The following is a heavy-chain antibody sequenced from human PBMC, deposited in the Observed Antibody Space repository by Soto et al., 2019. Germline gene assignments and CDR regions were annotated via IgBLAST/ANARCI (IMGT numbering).Heavy chain of an antibody. CDR1: GGSIRSYY. D-gene: IGHD2-21*02. CDR3: ARDLWGYCGTDCYPLDV. V-gene: IGHV4-59*01. CDR2: LYNSGST. J-gene: IGHJ6*02. Sequence: QVRLQESGPGLVKPSETLSLTCTVSGGSIRSYYWSWIRQAPGKGLEWIGYLYNSGSTVYNPSLKSRVTISVDTSKHQSSLKLNSVTAADTAVYYCARDLWGYCGTDCYPLDVWGQGTTVTVSS.